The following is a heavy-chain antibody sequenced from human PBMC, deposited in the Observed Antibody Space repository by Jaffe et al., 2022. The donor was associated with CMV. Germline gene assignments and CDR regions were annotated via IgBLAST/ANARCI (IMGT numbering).Heavy chain of an antibody. Sequence: QVQLVQSGAEVKKPGSSVKVSCKASGGTFSSYAISWVRQAPGQGLEWMGGIIPIFGTANYAQKFQGRVTITADESTSTAYMELSSLRSEDTAVYYCARAESNYGEGYYYYYGMDVWGQGTTVTVSS. CDR3: ARAESNYGEGYYYYYGMDV. CDR1: GGTFSSYA. J-gene: IGHJ6*02. CDR2: IIPIFGTA. V-gene: IGHV1-69*01. D-gene: IGHD4-4*01.